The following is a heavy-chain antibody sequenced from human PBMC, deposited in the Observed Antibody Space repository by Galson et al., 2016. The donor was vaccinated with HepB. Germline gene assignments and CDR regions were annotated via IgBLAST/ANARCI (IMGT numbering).Heavy chain of an antibody. Sequence: PALVKPTQTLTLTCTFSGFSLTASGVGVGWVRQSPGKALEGLALIYFDDEKRYSPSLKSRPTITKDTSKNQVVLTMTNMDPVDTATYYCARIGGNWFDPWGQGTLVTVSS. D-gene: IGHD3-10*01. CDR2: IYFDDEK. CDR3: ARIGGNWFDP. J-gene: IGHJ5*02. V-gene: IGHV2-5*02. CDR1: GFSLTASGVG.